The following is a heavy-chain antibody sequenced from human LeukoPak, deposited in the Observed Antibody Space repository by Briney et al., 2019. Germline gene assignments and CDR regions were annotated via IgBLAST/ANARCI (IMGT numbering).Heavy chain of an antibody. CDR2: IYYSGST. D-gene: IGHD2-21*01. CDR3: ASYSYYMDV. CDR1: GGSISSYY. J-gene: IGHJ6*03. V-gene: IGHV4-59*01. Sequence: EASETLSLTCAVSGGSISSYYWSWIRQPPGKGLEWIGYIYYSGSTNYNPSLKSRVTISVETSKNEFSLKLRSVTAADTAVYYCASYSYYMDVWGKGTTVTVSS.